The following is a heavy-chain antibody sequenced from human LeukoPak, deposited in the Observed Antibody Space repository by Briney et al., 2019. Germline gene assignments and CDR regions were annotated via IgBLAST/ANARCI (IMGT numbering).Heavy chain of an antibody. V-gene: IGHV3-33*01. D-gene: IGHD4-17*01. CDR3: VRVLTVTFDS. CDR2: VWSDGNGK. CDR1: GFTFSTFG. Sequence: GGSLRLSCAASGFTFSTFGMHWVREAPGKGLEWVAVVWSDGNGKFHADSVKGRFTISRDNSKNTLYLQMNNLRAEDTAVYYCVRVLTVTFDSWGQGTLVTVSS. J-gene: IGHJ4*02.